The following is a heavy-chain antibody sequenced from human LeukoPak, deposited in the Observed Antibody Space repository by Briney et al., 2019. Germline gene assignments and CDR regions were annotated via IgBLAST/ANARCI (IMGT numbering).Heavy chain of an antibody. D-gene: IGHD6-19*01. CDR1: GFTFSDYY. Sequence: GGSLRLSCAASGFTFSDYYMSWIRQAPGKGLEWVSYISSSGSTIYYADPVKGRFTISRDNAKNSLYLQMNSLRAEDTAVYYCARAGIAVAGPYYYYYMDVWGKGTTVTISS. J-gene: IGHJ6*03. CDR3: ARAGIAVAGPYYYYYMDV. CDR2: ISSSGSTI. V-gene: IGHV3-11*01.